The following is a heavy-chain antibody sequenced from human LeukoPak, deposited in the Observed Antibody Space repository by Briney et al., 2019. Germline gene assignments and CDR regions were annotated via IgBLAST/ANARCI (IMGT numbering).Heavy chain of an antibody. CDR3: AKDPNFWGTYRTPVDY. Sequence: PGGSLRLSCVASGFTFNSYVMSWVRQAPGKGLEWVSAISGSGGSTYYADSVKGRFTISRDNSKNTLYLQMNSLRAEDTAVYYCAKDPNFWGTYRTPVDYWGQGTLVTVSS. J-gene: IGHJ4*02. D-gene: IGHD3-16*02. CDR2: ISGSGGST. V-gene: IGHV3-23*01. CDR1: GFTFNSYV.